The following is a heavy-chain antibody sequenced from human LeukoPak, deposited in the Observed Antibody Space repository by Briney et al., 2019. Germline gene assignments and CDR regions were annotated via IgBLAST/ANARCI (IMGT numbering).Heavy chain of an antibody. J-gene: IGHJ4*02. Sequence: SVKVSCKASGYTFTSYYMHWVRQAPGQGLEWMGIINPSGGSTSYAQKFQGRVTMTRDTSTSTVYMVLSSLRPEDTAVYYCAICCSSTTCPIDYWGQGTLVTVSS. D-gene: IGHD2-2*01. CDR1: GYTFTSYY. V-gene: IGHV1-46*03. CDR2: INPSGGST. CDR3: AICCSSTTCPIDY.